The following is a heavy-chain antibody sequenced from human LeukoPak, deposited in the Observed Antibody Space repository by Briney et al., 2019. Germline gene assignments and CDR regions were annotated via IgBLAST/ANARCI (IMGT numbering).Heavy chain of an antibody. V-gene: IGHV3-53*01. D-gene: IGHD3-3*01. CDR2: IYSGGST. J-gene: IGHJ3*02. CDR3: AGTYDYDAFDI. Sequence: GGSLRLSCAASGFTVSSNYMSWVRQAPGKGLEWVSVIYSGGSTYYADSVKGRFTISRDNSKNTLYLQMNSLRAEDTAVYYCAGTYDYDAFDIWGQGTMVTVSP. CDR1: GFTVSSNY.